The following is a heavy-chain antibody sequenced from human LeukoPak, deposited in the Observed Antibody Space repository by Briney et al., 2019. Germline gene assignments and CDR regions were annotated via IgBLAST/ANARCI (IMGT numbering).Heavy chain of an antibody. J-gene: IGHJ5*02. V-gene: IGHV4-34*01. CDR3: ARAGPFGNWFDP. CDR2: INHSGST. D-gene: IGHD3-10*01. CDR1: GGSFSGYY. Sequence: SETLSLTCAVYGGSFSGYYWSWIRQPPGMGLEWIGEINHSGSTNYNPSLKSRVTISVDTSKNQFSLKLSSVTAADTAVYFCARAGPFGNWFDPWGQGTLVTASS.